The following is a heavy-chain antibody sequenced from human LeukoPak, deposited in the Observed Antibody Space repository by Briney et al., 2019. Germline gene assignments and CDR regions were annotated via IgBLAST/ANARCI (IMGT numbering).Heavy chain of an antibody. Sequence: PSETLSLTCTVSGGSISSYYWSWIRQPPGKGLEWIGYIHYSGSTHYNPSLKSRVTISVDTSKNQVSLKLSSVTAADTAVYYCARKGRGHNGGAFDYWGQGTLVTVSS. D-gene: IGHD1-26*01. J-gene: IGHJ4*02. CDR2: IHYSGST. CDR1: GGSISSYY. CDR3: ARKGRGHNGGAFDY. V-gene: IGHV4-59*08.